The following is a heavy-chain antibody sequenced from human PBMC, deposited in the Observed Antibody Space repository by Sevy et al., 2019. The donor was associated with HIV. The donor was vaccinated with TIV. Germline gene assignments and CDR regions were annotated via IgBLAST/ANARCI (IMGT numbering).Heavy chain of an antibody. CDR2: IKQDGSKK. CDR1: GFTFSSYW. J-gene: IGHJ6*02. Sequence: GESLKISCAASGFTFSSYWMSWVRQAPGKGLEWVANIKQDGSKKYDVDSVKGRFTISRDNAKNSLYLQMNSLRAEDTAVYYCARDLLDYGDYPGEYYCYYGMDVWGQGTTVTVSS. CDR3: ARDLLDYGDYPGEYYCYYGMDV. V-gene: IGHV3-7*01. D-gene: IGHD4-17*01.